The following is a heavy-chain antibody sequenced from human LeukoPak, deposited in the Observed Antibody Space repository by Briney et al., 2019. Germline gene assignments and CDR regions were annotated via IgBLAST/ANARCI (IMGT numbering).Heavy chain of an antibody. Sequence: ASVKVSCKASGYTFTSYDINWVRRATGQGLEWMGWMNPNSGNTGYAQKFQGRVTMTRNTSISTAYMELSSLRSEDTAVYYCARADEGHYYYYYMDVWGKGTTVTVSS. J-gene: IGHJ6*03. CDR2: MNPNSGNT. CDR1: GYTFTSYD. V-gene: IGHV1-8*01. CDR3: ARADEGHYYYYYMDV.